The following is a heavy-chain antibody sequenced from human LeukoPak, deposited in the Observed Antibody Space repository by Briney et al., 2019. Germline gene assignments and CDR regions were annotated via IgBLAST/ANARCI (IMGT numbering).Heavy chain of an antibody. CDR3: AREGSSSALRAFDI. D-gene: IGHD6-13*01. V-gene: IGHV4-61*08. CDR1: GASISGSGFY. CDR2: IYYSGST. J-gene: IGHJ3*02. Sequence: SETLSLTCAVSGASISGSGFYLGWIRQPPGKGLEWIGYIYYSGSTNYNPSLKSRVTISVDTSKNQFSLKLSSVTAADTAVYYCAREGSSSALRAFDIWGQGTMVTVSS.